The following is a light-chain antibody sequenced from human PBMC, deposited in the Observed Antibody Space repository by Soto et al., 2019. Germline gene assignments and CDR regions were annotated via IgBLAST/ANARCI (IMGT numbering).Light chain of an antibody. J-gene: IGKJ2*01. Sequence: DIVMTQSPLSLPVTPGEPASISCRSSQSLLHSNGYNYLDWYLQKPGQSPQLLIYLGSNRASGVHDRFSGRGSGTDFTLKIRRVEAEDVGVYYCMQSLQTPRTFGQGTKLEIK. CDR1: QSLLHSNGYNY. CDR3: MQSLQTPRT. V-gene: IGKV2-28*01. CDR2: LGS.